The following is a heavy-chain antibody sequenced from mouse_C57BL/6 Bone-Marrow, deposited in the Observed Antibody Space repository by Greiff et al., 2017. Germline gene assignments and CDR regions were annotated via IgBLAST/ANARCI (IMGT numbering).Heavy chain of an antibody. Sequence: EVHLVESGAGLVKPGGSLKLSCAASGFTFSSYAMSWVRQTPEKRLEWVAYISSGGDYIYYADTVKGRFTISRDNARNTLYLQMSSLKSEDTAMYYCTRDGTGHYFDYWGQGTTLTVSS. D-gene: IGHD4-1*01. J-gene: IGHJ2*01. CDR2: ISSGGDYI. CDR3: TRDGTGHYFDY. CDR1: GFTFSSYA. V-gene: IGHV5-9-1*02.